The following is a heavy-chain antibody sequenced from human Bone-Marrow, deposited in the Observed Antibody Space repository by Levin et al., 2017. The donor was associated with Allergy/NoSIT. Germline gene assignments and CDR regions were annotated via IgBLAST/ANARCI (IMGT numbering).Heavy chain of an antibody. J-gene: IGHJ4*02. D-gene: IGHD6-19*01. Sequence: GGSLRLSCAASGFTFTSYAMSWVRQAPGKGLEWVSGISGSGDSTYYADSVKGRFTISRDYSKNTLYLQMNSLRAEDTAIYYCAKDRQWLAPKNFDYWGQGTLVTVSS. CDR3: AKDRQWLAPKNFDY. CDR2: ISGSGDST. V-gene: IGHV3-23*01. CDR1: GFTFTSYA.